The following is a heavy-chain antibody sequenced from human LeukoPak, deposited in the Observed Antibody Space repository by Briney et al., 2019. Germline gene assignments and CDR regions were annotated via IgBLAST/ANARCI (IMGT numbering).Heavy chain of an antibody. V-gene: IGHV5-10-1*01. D-gene: IGHD6-13*01. CDR3: ARYGGYSSSWQNWFDP. J-gene: IGHJ5*02. CDR2: IDPSDSHT. CDR1: GYSFTSYW. Sequence: GESLKISCKGSGYSFTSYWISWVRQMPGKGLEWMGRIDPSDSHTNYSPSFQGHVTISADESISTAYLQWSSLKASDTAMYYCARYGGYSSSWQNWFDPWGQGTLVTVSS.